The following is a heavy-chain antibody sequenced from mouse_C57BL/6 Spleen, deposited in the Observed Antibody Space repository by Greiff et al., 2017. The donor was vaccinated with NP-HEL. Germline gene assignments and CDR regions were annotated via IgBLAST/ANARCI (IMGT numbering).Heavy chain of an antibody. CDR1: GYAFSSSW. Sequence: VQLQQSGPELVKPGASVKISCKASGYAFSSSWMNWVKQRPGKGLEWIGRIYPGDGDTNYNGKFKGKATLTADKSSSTAYMQLSSLTSEDSAVYYCAREGIRGNFDVWGTGTTVTVSS. D-gene: IGHD1-3*01. CDR3: AREGIRGNFDV. V-gene: IGHV1-82*01. J-gene: IGHJ1*03. CDR2: IYPGDGDT.